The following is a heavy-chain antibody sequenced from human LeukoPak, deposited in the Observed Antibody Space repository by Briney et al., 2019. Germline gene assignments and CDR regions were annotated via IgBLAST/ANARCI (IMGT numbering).Heavy chain of an antibody. CDR3: ARHDRPGYGMDV. CDR2: INPSGGST. J-gene: IGHJ6*02. V-gene: IGHV1-46*01. CDR1: GYTFTSYY. D-gene: IGHD3-9*01. Sequence: GASVKVSCKASGYTFTSYYMHWVRQAPGQGLEWMGIINPSGGSTSYAQKFQGRVTMTRDTSTSTAYMELRSLRSDDTAVYYCARHDRPGYGMDVWGQGTTVTVSS.